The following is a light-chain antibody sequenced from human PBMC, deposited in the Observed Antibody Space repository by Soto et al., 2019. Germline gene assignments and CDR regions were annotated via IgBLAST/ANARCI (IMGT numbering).Light chain of an antibody. V-gene: IGKV1-39*01. Sequence: DIPMTQSPSSLSASVGDRVTITCRASQSISSYLNWYQQKPGKAPKLLIYAASSLQSGVPSRFSGSGSGTDFTLTISSLQPEDVATYYCQQSYSTPPWTFGQGTKVEIK. CDR2: AAS. CDR1: QSISSY. J-gene: IGKJ1*01. CDR3: QQSYSTPPWT.